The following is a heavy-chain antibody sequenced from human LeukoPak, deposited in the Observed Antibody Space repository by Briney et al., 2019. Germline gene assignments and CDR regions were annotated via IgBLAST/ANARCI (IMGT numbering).Heavy chain of an antibody. Sequence: SETLSLTCTVSGGSINSSSFYWSWIRQPAGTGLEWIGRIYTSGSTNCNPSLKSRVTISVDTSKNQFSLKLSSVTAADTAVYYCARDQSGEWELLSGWWFDPWGQGTLVTVSS. CDR3: ARDQSGEWELLSGWWFDP. CDR2: IYTSGST. D-gene: IGHD1-26*01. J-gene: IGHJ5*02. V-gene: IGHV4-61*02. CDR1: GGSINSSSFY.